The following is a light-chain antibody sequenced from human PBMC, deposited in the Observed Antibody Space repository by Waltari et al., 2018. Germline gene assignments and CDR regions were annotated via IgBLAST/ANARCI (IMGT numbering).Light chain of an antibody. CDR3: YSATDNNQGV. V-gene: IGLV3-27*01. Sequence: SYELTQPSSVLVSPGQTARITCSGYVLENKYTRWFQQKPGQAPVLVIYKDSERPSGIPERFTGSSSGTTVTLTISGAQVEDEADYYCYSATDNNQGVFGGGTKLTVL. CDR1: VLENKY. J-gene: IGLJ3*02. CDR2: KDS.